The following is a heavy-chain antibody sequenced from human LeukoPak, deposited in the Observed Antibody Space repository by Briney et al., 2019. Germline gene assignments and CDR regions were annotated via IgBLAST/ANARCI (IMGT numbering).Heavy chain of an antibody. D-gene: IGHD2/OR15-2a*01. Sequence: PSETLSLTCAVYGDSLSRYYWTWIRQPPGKGLEWLGEINPSGSPDYNPSLKSRATISVDTSKNKFSLRLTSVTAADTAVYYCASVRHDPLEYYYYIDVWGKGTTVTVSS. J-gene: IGHJ6*03. CDR2: INPSGSP. CDR3: ASVRHDPLEYYYYIDV. V-gene: IGHV4-34*01. CDR1: GDSLSRYY.